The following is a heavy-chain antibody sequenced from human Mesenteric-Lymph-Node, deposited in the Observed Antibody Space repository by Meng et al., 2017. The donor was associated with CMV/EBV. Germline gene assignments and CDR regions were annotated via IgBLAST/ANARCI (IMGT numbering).Heavy chain of an antibody. CDR1: GYSFTSYW. CDR2: IYPGDSDT. CDR3: ARQNEQWLAGRGWFDP. Sequence: GESLKISCQGSGYSFTSYWIGWVRQMPGKGLEWMGIIYPGDSDTRYSPSFQGQVTISADKSISTAYLQWSSLKASDTAMYYCARQNEQWLAGRGWFDPWGQGTLVTVSS. J-gene: IGHJ5*02. D-gene: IGHD6-19*01. V-gene: IGHV5-51*01.